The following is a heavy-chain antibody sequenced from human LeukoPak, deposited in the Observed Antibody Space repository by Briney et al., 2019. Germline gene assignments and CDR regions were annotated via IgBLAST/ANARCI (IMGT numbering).Heavy chain of an antibody. Sequence: GGSLRLSCAASGFTFSSYDMYWVRQAPGKGLEWVAFIRYDGSNTYYADSVKGRFTISRDNSKNTLYLQMNSLRAEDTAVYYCAKDPYSNYAYFDLWGRGTLVTVSS. CDR2: IRYDGSNT. J-gene: IGHJ2*01. V-gene: IGHV3-30*02. CDR3: AKDPYSNYAYFDL. D-gene: IGHD4-11*01. CDR1: GFTFSSYD.